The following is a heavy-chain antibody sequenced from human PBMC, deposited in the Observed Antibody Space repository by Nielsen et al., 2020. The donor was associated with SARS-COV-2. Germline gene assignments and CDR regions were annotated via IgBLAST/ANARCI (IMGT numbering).Heavy chain of an antibody. J-gene: IGHJ5*02. Sequence: GESLKISCAASGFTFSSYWMSWVRQAPGKGLEWVANIKQDGSEKYYVDSVKGRFTISRDNAKNSLYLQMNSLRAEDTAVYYCARESRSWFDPWGQGTLVTVSS. CDR1: GFTFSSYW. D-gene: IGHD4-17*01. CDR3: ARESRSWFDP. CDR2: IKQDGSEK. V-gene: IGHV3-7*01.